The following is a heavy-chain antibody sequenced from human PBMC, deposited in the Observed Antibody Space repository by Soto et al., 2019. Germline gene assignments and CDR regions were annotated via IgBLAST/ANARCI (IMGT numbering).Heavy chain of an antibody. CDR2: ISYDGSNK. J-gene: IGHJ4*02. D-gene: IGHD1-26*01. CDR1: GFTFSSYA. V-gene: IGHV3-30-3*02. Sequence: GGSLRLSCAASGFTFSSYAMHWVRQAPGKGLEWVAVISYDGSNKYYADSVKGRFTISRDNSKNTLYLQMNSLRAEDTAVYYCAQGEQWELPFLSPYWGQGTLVTVSS. CDR3: AQGEQWELPFLSPY.